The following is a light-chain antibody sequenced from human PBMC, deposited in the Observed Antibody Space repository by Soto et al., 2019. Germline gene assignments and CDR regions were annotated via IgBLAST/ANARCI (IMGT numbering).Light chain of an antibody. J-gene: IGKJ5*01. CDR2: DAS. V-gene: IGKV1-5*01. CDR1: QSISSW. CDR3: QQYSDVVRS. Sequence: DIQMTQSPSTLSASLGDRVTITFRASQSISSWLAWYQQKPGKAPKLLIYDASSLESGVPSRFSGSESGTEFTLTISSLQPDDFATYYCQQYSDVVRSFGQGTRLEI.